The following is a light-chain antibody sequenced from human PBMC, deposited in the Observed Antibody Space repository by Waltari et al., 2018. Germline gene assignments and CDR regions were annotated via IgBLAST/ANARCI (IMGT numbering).Light chain of an antibody. CDR3: QQYNTWPPYT. CDR1: QGIRYD. V-gene: IGKV1-6*01. J-gene: IGKJ2*01. CDR2: AAS. Sequence: AIQMTQSPSSLSASVGDRVTITCRASQGIRYDLGWYQQKPGKAPKLLSFAASTLQSGVPSRFSGSGSGTDFTLTISSLQPEDFATYYCQQYNTWPPYTFGQGTKLEIK.